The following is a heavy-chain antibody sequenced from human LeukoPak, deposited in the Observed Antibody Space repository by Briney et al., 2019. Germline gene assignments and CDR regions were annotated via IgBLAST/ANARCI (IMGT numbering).Heavy chain of an antibody. CDR1: GFTFSSYA. V-gene: IGHV3-23*01. J-gene: IGHJ4*02. D-gene: IGHD3-3*01. CDR3: AKVPNYDFWSGRYYFDY. CDR2: ISGSGGST. Sequence: PGGSLRLSCAASGFTFSSYAMSWVRQAPGKGLEWVSAISGSGGSTYYADSVKGRFTISRDNSKNTLYLQMNSLRAEDTAVHYCAKVPNYDFWSGRYYFDYWGQGTLVTVSS.